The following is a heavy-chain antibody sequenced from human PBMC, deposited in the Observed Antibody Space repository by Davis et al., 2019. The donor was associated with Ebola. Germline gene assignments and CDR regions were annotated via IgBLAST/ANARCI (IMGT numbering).Heavy chain of an antibody. Sequence: GESLKTSCAASGFISSSYAMSWVRQAPGKGLEWVSSISVRSITYHADSVKGRFTISRDNSKNTLYLQMNSLRAEDTAVYYCAKVHPPTTVTTGWFDPWGQGTLVTVSS. D-gene: IGHD4-17*01. CDR1: GFISSSYA. CDR2: ISVRSIT. V-gene: IGHV3-23*01. J-gene: IGHJ5*02. CDR3: AKVHPPTTVTTGWFDP.